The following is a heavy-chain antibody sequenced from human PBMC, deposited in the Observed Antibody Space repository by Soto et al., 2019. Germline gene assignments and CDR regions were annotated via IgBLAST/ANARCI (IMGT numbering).Heavy chain of an antibody. CDR3: ARGAEGSSWSRYYYYYGMDV. J-gene: IGHJ6*02. V-gene: IGHV4-34*01. CDR2: INHSGST. Sequence: ASETLSLTCAVYGGSFSGYYWSWIRQPPGKGLEWSGEINHSGSTNYNPSLKSRVTISVDTSKNQFSLKLSSVTAADTAVYYCARGAEGSSWSRYYYYYGMDVWGQGTTVTVSS. D-gene: IGHD6-13*01. CDR1: GGSFSGYY.